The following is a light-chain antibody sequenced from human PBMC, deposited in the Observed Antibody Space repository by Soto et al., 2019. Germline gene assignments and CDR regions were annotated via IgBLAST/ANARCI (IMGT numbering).Light chain of an antibody. CDR3: QQYDYLPIT. V-gene: IGKV1-33*01. CDR1: QDISNY. J-gene: IGKJ4*01. Sequence: DIQMTQSPSSLSASVGDRVTITCQASQDISNYLNWYQQKPGKAPKLLIYDASNLETGVPSRFSGSGSGTEFTFTSSSLQPEDIATYYCQQYDYLPITFGGGTKVEIK. CDR2: DAS.